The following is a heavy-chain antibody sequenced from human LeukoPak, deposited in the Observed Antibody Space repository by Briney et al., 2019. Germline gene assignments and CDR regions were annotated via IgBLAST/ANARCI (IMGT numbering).Heavy chain of an antibody. CDR2: ISGSGGST. CDR3: AKDKGYYYYYYMDV. CDR1: GFTFSSYA. V-gene: IGHV3-23*01. Sequence: PGGSLRLSCAASGFTFSSYAMSWVRQAPGQGLEWVSAISGSGGSTYYADSVKGRFTISRDNSKYTLYLQMNSLRAEDTAVYYCAKDKGYYYYYYMDVWGKGTTVTVSS. J-gene: IGHJ6*03.